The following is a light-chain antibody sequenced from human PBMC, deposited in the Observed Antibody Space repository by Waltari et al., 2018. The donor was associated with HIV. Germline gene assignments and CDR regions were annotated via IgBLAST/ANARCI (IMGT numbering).Light chain of an antibody. CDR2: DVS. CDR3: SSYTSSNTLPYV. V-gene: IGLV2-14*03. Sequence: QSALTQPASVSGSPGKSITISCTGTSSDVGGYKYVPWYQQHPGKAPKLMIYDVSNRPSGVSNRFSGSKSGNTASLTISGLQAEDEADYYCSSYTSSNTLPYVFGTGTKVTVL. J-gene: IGLJ1*01. CDR1: SSDVGGYKY.